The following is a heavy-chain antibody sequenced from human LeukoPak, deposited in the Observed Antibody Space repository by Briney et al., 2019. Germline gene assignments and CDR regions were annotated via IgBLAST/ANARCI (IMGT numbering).Heavy chain of an antibody. D-gene: IGHD2-15*01. CDR2: IYHSGST. Sequence: SQTLSLTCAVSGGSISSGGYSSSWIRQPPGKGLEWIGYIYHSGSTYYNPSLKSRVTISVDRSKNQFSLKLSSVTAADTAVYYCARDDCSGGSCYSDYWGQGTLVTVSS. CDR3: ARDDCSGGSCYSDY. V-gene: IGHV4-30-2*01. CDR1: GGSISSGGYS. J-gene: IGHJ4*02.